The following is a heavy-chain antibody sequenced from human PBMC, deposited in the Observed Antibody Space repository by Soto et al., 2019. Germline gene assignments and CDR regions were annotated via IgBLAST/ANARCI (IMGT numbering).Heavy chain of an antibody. CDR3: AKGGAIVAAGTRVYLYNAMDV. J-gene: IGHJ6*02. Sequence: ASVKVSCKASGYTFTGYYVHWVRQAPGQGLEWMGWINPNSGDTYLTQRFQGRVTMNRDTSIGTAYMELRGLTSDDTAEYYCAKGGAIVAAGTRVYLYNAMDVWGQGTTVTVSS. CDR1: GYTFTGYY. CDR2: INPNSGDT. V-gene: IGHV1-2*02. D-gene: IGHD1-26*01.